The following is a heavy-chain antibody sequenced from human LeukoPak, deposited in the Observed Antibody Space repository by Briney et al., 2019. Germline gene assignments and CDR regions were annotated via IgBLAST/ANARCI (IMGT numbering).Heavy chain of an antibody. D-gene: IGHD3-3*01. CDR1: GLTFSS. CDR3: AKVSPDFWSGYTINYFDY. CDR2: ISYDGSKK. Sequence: PGGSLRLSCAASGLTFSSKHWVRQAPGKGLEWVAVISYDGSKKYYADSVKGRFTISRDNSKNTLHLQMNSLRAEDTAVYYCAKVSPDFWSGYTINYFDYWGQGALVTVSS. V-gene: IGHV3-30*18. J-gene: IGHJ4*02.